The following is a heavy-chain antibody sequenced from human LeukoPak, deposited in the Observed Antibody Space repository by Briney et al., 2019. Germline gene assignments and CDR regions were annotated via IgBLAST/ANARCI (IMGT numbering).Heavy chain of an antibody. CDR2: IYYSGST. CDR3: AATFNCGGDCYGFDY. Sequence: PSETLSLTCNVSGGSISSNYWSWIRQPPGKGLEWIGYIYYSGSTNYNPSLKSRVTISVDTSENQFSLKLSSVTAADTAVYYCAATFNCGGDCYGFDYWGQGTLVTVSS. CDR1: GGSISSNY. V-gene: IGHV4-59*08. J-gene: IGHJ4*02. D-gene: IGHD2-21*02.